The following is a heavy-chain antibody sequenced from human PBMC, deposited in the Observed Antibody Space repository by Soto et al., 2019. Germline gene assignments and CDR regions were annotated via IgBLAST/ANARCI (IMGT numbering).Heavy chain of an antibody. CDR1: GYTFTSYA. J-gene: IGHJ6*02. Sequence: VKVSCKASGYTFTSYAMHWVRQAPGQRLEWMGWINAGNGNTKYSQKFQGRVTITRDTSASTAYMELSSLRSEDTAVYYCARDRYDFWSGFLPVVYYGMDVWGQGTTVTVSS. V-gene: IGHV1-3*01. CDR2: INAGNGNT. CDR3: ARDRYDFWSGFLPVVYYGMDV. D-gene: IGHD3-3*01.